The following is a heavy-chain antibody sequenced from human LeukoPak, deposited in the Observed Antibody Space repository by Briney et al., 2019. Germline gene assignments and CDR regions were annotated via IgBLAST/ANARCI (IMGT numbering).Heavy chain of an antibody. J-gene: IGHJ4*02. CDR2: ISYDGSNK. D-gene: IGHD2-15*01. CDR3: AKDSPTYCSGGSCYHDY. V-gene: IGHV3-30*18. Sequence: GGSLRLSCAASGFTFSSYGMHWVRQAPGKGLEWVAVISYDGSNKYYADSVKGRFTISRDNSKNTLYLQMNSLRAEDTAVYYCAKDSPTYCSGGSCYHDYWGQGTLVTVSS. CDR1: GFTFSSYG.